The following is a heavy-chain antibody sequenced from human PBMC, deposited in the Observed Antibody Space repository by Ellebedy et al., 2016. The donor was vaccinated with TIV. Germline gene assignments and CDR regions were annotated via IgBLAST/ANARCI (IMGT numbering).Heavy chain of an antibody. CDR3: TKSNNGPMYYFDY. D-gene: IGHD2-8*01. CDR1: GFTFSRYW. J-gene: IGHJ4*02. V-gene: IGHV3-74*01. CDR2: INSDGSRI. Sequence: GESLKISCAASGFTFSRYWMHLVRQAPGKGVVWVSRINSDGSRISYADSVKGRFTISRYNAKKSLFLQMNSLRAEDTALYYCTKSNNGPMYYFDYWGQGTLVTVSS.